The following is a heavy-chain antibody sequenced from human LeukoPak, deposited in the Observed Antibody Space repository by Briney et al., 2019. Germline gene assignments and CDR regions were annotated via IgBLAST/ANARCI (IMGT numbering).Heavy chain of an antibody. CDR3: GRVTTGTVDY. J-gene: IGHJ4*02. CDR1: GGSISYYY. Sequence: SETLSLTCTVSGGSISYYYWSWIRQPPGKGLEWIGYIYYSGTTNYNPSLKSRVTISVDRSKNQFSLKLNSVTAADTAIYYCGRVTTGTVDYWGQGTLVTVSS. CDR2: IYYSGTT. D-gene: IGHD1-1*01. V-gene: IGHV4-59*01.